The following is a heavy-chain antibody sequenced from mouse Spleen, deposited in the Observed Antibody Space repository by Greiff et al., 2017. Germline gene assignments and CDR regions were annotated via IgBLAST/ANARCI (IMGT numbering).Heavy chain of an antibody. CDR1: GYSITSGYY. D-gene: IGHD3-1*01. V-gene: IGHV3-6*01. CDR3: ARHSSGFHYYAMDY. Sequence: EVKLQESGPGLVKPSQSLSLTCSVTGYSITSGYYWNWIRQFPGNKLEWMGYISYDGSNNYNPSLKNRISITRDTSKNQFFLKLNSVTTEDTATYYCARHSSGFHYYAMDYWGQGTSVTVSS. CDR2: ISYDGSN. J-gene: IGHJ4*01.